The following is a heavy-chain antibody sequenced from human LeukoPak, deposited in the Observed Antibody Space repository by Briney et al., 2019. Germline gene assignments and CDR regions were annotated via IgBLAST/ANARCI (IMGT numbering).Heavy chain of an antibody. V-gene: IGHV1-2*02. D-gene: IGHD3-22*01. CDR2: INPNSGGT. CDR3: ARDGVSYYYDSSGYYYDYYFDY. J-gene: IGHJ4*02. Sequence: GASVKVSCKASGYTFTSYGISWVRQAPGQGLEWMGWINPNSGGTNYAQKFQGRVTMTRDTSISTAYMELSRLRSDDTAVYYCARDGVSYYYDSSGYYYDYYFDYWGQGTLVTVSS. CDR1: GYTFTSYG.